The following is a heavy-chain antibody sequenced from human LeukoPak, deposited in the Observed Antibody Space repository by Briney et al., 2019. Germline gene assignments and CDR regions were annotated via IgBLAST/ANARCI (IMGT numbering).Heavy chain of an antibody. CDR3: ARDLGMGVAGRSPSHD. CDR2: IIPILVIA. CDR1: GGTFSSYA. V-gene: IGHV1-69*04. D-gene: IGHD6-19*01. J-gene: IGHJ1*01. Sequence: GASVKVSCKASGGTFSSYAISWVRQAPGQGREWMGRIIPILVIANYAQKFQGRVTITADKSTSTAYMELSSLRFEDTGVYYCARDLGMGVAGRSPSHDWGQGNLVTVS.